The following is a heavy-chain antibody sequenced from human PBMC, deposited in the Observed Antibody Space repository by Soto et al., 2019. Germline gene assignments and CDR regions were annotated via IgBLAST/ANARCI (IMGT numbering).Heavy chain of an antibody. J-gene: IGHJ6*03. V-gene: IGHV1-18*01. Sequence: ASVKVSCKASGYTFTSYGISWVRQAPGQGLEWMGWISAYNGNTNYAQKLQGRVTMTTDTSTSTAYMELRSLRSDDTAVYYCARVFSGHYYPMIDYYYMDVWGKGTTVTVSS. CDR2: ISAYNGNT. CDR1: GYTFTSYG. D-gene: IGHD3-10*01. CDR3: ARVFSGHYYPMIDYYYMDV.